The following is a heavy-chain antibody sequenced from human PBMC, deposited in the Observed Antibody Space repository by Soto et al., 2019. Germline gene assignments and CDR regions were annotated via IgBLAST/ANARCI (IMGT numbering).Heavy chain of an antibody. V-gene: IGHV1-2*04. CDR1: GYTFTLYY. D-gene: IGHD2-21*02. CDR3: TRGGVVTTIDY. CDR2: INLYSGDT. Sequence: QVQLVQSGAEVKKPGASVKVSCKTSGYTFTLYYMHWVRQAPGQGLEWMGWINLYSGDTNYAQKLKGWVTMTRDTSISTAYMELSNLKSDDTAVYYCTRGGVVTTIDYWGQGTLVTVSS. J-gene: IGHJ4*02.